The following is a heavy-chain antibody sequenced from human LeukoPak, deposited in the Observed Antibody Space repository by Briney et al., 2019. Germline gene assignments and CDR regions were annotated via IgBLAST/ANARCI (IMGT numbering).Heavy chain of an antibody. J-gene: IGHJ4*02. CDR2: ISAYNGNT. Sequence: ASVTVSCKASGYTFTTYGISWVRQAPGQGLEWMGWISAYNGNTNYAQKLQGRVTMTTDTSTSTAYMELRSLGSDDTAVYYCARKALNLGALGYWGQGTLVTVSS. V-gene: IGHV1-18*01. CDR1: GYTFTTYG. CDR3: ARKALNLGALGY. D-gene: IGHD3-16*01.